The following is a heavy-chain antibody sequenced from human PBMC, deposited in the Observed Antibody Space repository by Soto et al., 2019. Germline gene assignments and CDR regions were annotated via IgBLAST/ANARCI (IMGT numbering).Heavy chain of an antibody. J-gene: IGHJ6*02. V-gene: IGHV1-69*01. CDR2: IIPIFGTA. D-gene: IGHD5-18*01. CDR3: ARGRIRPPATAMDRYYDYGMDV. CDR1: GGTFSSYA. Sequence: QVQLVQSGAEVKKPGSSVKVSCKASGGTFSSYAISWVRQAPGQGLEWMGGIIPIFGTANYAQKFQGRVTITADESTSTAYMELSSLRSEDTAVYYCARGRIRPPATAMDRYYDYGMDVWGQGTTVTVSS.